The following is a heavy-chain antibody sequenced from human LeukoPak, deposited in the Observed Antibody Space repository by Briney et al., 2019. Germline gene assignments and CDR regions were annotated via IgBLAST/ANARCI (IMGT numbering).Heavy chain of an antibody. D-gene: IGHD2-2*01. V-gene: IGHV1-69*13. CDR2: IIPIFGTA. Sequence: SVKVSCKASGGTLSSYAISWVRQAPGQGLEWMGGIIPIFGTANYAQKFQGRVTITADESTSTAYMELSSLRSEDTAVYYCARAVVPAAPRDAFDIWGQGTMVTVSS. CDR3: ARAVVPAAPRDAFDI. CDR1: GGTLSSYA. J-gene: IGHJ3*02.